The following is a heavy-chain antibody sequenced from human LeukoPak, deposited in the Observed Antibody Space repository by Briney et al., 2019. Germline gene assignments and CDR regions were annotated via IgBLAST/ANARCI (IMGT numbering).Heavy chain of an antibody. J-gene: IGHJ4*02. CDR1: GFTFSNYY. CDR3: VKDLSGYWTFDY. Sequence: GGSLRLSCAASGFTFSNYYMRWGRQAPGKGLEWVAVILDDGNRKYYADSVQGRFTISRDNSKNTLYLQMNSLRAEDTAVYFCVKDLSGYWTFDYWGQGTLVTVSS. V-gene: IGHV3-30*18. D-gene: IGHD1-1*01. CDR2: ILDDGNRK.